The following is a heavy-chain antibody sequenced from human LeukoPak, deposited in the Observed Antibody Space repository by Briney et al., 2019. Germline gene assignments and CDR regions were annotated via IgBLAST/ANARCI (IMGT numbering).Heavy chain of an antibody. CDR3: AKAPRSSGASENSWFDP. Sequence: GGSLRLSCTASGFTFGDYAMNWVRQAPGKGLEWVSAISDSGDNTYYADSVRGRFTISRDNSMNTLYLQMNTLRAEDTAVYYCAKAPRSSGASENSWFDPWGQGTLVTVSS. CDR1: GFTFGDYA. V-gene: IGHV3-23*01. J-gene: IGHJ5*02. D-gene: IGHD1-26*01. CDR2: ISDSGDNT.